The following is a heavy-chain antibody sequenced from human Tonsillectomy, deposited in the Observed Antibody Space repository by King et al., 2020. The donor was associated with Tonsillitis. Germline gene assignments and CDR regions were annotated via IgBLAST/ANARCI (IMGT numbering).Heavy chain of an antibody. V-gene: IGHV4-59*01. CDR1: GGSISTYY. CDR3: ARDPGYCSGGSCYPGGYVDY. Sequence: VQLQESGPGLVKPSETLSLTCTVSGGSISTYYWIWIRQPPGKGLEWIGYIYYSGSTNYNPSLKSRVTISVDTSKNQFSLKLSSVTAADTAIYYCARDPGYCSGGSCYPGGYVDYWGQGTLVTVSS. J-gene: IGHJ4*02. CDR2: IYYSGST. D-gene: IGHD2-15*01.